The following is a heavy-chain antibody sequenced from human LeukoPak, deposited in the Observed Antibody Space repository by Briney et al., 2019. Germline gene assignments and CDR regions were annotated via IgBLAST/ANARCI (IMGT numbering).Heavy chain of an antibody. CDR3: ARVGGSGSLDYFDY. CDR2: INHSGST. CDR1: GGSISSYY. V-gene: IGHV4-34*01. J-gene: IGHJ4*02. D-gene: IGHD3-10*01. Sequence: SETLSLTCTVSGGSISSYYWSWIRQPPGKGLEWIGEINHSGSTNYNPSLKSRVTISVDTSKNQFSLKLSSVTAADTAVYYCARVGGSGSLDYFDYWGQGTLVTVSS.